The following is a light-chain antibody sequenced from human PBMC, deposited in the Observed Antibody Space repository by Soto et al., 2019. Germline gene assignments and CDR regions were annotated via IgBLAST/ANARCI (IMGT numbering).Light chain of an antibody. CDR1: QSINRH. V-gene: IGKV3-11*01. CDR2: DAS. J-gene: IGKJ4*01. CDR3: QQRGNWPPVT. Sequence: EIVLTQSPATLSLSPWERATLSCRASQSINRHLAWYRQKPGQAPRLLIYDASNRATGIPARFSGSGSGTDFTLTISSLEPEDFGVYYCQQRGNWPPVTFGGGTKVDI.